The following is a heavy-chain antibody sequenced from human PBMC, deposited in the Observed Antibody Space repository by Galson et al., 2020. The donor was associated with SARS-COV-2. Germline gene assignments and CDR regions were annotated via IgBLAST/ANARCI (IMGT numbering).Heavy chain of an antibody. D-gene: IGHD6-6*01. CDR3: ARDQESIAAHPFDY. CDR2: IYYSGST. V-gene: IGHV4-39*07. CDR1: GGFISSSSYY. Sequence: SETLSLTCTVSGGFISSSSYYWGWIRQPPGKGLEWIGSIYYSGSTYYNPSLKSRVTISVDTSKNQFSLKLSSVTAADTAVYYCARDQESIAAHPFDYWGQGTLVTVSS. J-gene: IGHJ4*02.